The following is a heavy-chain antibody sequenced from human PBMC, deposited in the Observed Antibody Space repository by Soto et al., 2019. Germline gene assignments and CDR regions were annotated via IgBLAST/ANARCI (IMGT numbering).Heavy chain of an antibody. CDR2: IYYSGGT. CDR1: GGSISSYY. J-gene: IGHJ6*02. V-gene: IGHV4-59*01. CDR3: ARDRPPEYSSSHGYYYYGMDV. Sequence: PSETLSLTCTVSGGSISSYYWSWIRQPPGKGLEWIGYIYYSGGTNYNPSLKSRVTISVDTSKNQFSLKLSSVTAADTAVYYCARDRPPEYSSSHGYYYYGMDVWGQGTTVTVSS. D-gene: IGHD6-6*01.